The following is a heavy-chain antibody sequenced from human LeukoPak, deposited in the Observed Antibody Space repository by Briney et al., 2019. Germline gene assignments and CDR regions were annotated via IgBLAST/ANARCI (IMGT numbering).Heavy chain of an antibody. CDR2: IIPILGIA. D-gene: IGHD3-10*01. Sequence: SVKVSCKASGGTFSSYAISWVRQAPGQGLEWMGRIIPILGIANYAQKFQGRVTITADKSTSTAYMELSSLRSDDTAVYYCARGWYYGSGPTFDYWGQGTLVTVSS. CDR1: GGTFSSYA. V-gene: IGHV1-69*04. J-gene: IGHJ4*02. CDR3: ARGWYYGSGPTFDY.